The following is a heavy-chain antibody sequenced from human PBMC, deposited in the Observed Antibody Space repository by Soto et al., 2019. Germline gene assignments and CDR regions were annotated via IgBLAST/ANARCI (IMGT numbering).Heavy chain of an antibody. V-gene: IGHV1-3*01. J-gene: IGHJ4*02. Sequence: QVPLVQSGAEVKKPGASVKVSCKASGYTFTSYAIHWVRQAPGQRLEWMGWINAGNGNTRYSQKFQGRVTITRDTSASTAYMELSSLRSEDTAVYYCARDHYYGSGNYNYFDYWGQGTLVTVSS. CDR2: INAGNGNT. D-gene: IGHD3-10*01. CDR1: GYTFTSYA. CDR3: ARDHYYGSGNYNYFDY.